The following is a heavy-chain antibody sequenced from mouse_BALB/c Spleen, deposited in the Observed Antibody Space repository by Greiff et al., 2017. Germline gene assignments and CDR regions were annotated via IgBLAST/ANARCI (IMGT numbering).Heavy chain of an antibody. D-gene: IGHD2-4*01. J-gene: IGHJ4*01. CDR2: IDPANGNT. CDR3: ARSDYDGDAMDY. Sequence: VQLQQSGAELVKPGASVKLSCTASGFNIKDTYMHWVKQRPEQGLEWIGRIDPANGNTKYDPKFQGKATITADTSSNTAYLQLSSLTSEDTAVYYCARSDYDGDAMDYWGQGTSVTVSS. V-gene: IGHV14-3*02. CDR1: GFNIKDTY.